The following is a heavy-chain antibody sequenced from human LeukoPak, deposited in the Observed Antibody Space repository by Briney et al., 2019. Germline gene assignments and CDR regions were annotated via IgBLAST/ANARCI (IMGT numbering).Heavy chain of an antibody. D-gene: IGHD3-16*01. Sequence: PSETLSLTCTVSGGSISSYYWSWIRQPPGKGLEWIGYIYYSGSTNYNPSLKSRVTISVDTSKNQFSLKLSSVTAADTAVYYCARHRLPGEPGPSGSKIPAVNWFDPWGQGTLVTVSS. CDR1: GGSISSYY. J-gene: IGHJ5*02. CDR2: IYYSGST. V-gene: IGHV4-59*08. CDR3: ARHRLPGEPGPSGSKIPAVNWFDP.